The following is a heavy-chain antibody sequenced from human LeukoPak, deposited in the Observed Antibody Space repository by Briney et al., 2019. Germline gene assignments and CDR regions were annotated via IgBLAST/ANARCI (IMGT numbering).Heavy chain of an antibody. D-gene: IGHD2-15*01. J-gene: IGHJ4*02. CDR3: ARGASVVVAATHFDY. CDR2: IYYSGST. Sequence: SETLSLTCTVSGGSISSYYWSWIRQPPGKGLEWIGYIYYSGSTNYNPSLKSRVTISVDTSKNQFSLKLSSVTAADPAVYYCARGASVVVAATHFDYWGQGTLVTVSS. V-gene: IGHV4-59*01. CDR1: GGSISSYY.